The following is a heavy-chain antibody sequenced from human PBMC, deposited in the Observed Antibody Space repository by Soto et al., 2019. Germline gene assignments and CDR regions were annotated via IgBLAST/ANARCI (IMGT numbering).Heavy chain of an antibody. J-gene: IGHJ6*02. CDR1: GYTFTGYY. CDR3: ARGWYGSGSLHRGAYYYYGMDV. D-gene: IGHD3-10*01. V-gene: IGHV1-2*04. Sequence: ASVKVSCKASGYTFTGYYMHWVRQAPGQGLEWMGWINPNSGGTNYAQKFQGWVTTTRDTSISTAYMELSRLRSDDTAVYYCARGWYGSGSLHRGAYYYYGMDVWGQGTTVTVSS. CDR2: INPNSGGT.